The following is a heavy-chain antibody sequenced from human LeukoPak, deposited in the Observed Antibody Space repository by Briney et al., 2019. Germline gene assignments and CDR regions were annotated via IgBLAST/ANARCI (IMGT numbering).Heavy chain of an antibody. CDR3: ARAKSPRWFDP. J-gene: IGHJ5*02. V-gene: IGHV1-18*01. Sequence: ASVKVSCKASGYTFSSYGIAWVRQAPGQGLEWMAWISGYNGDTQYAQHFLDRVTVTTDTSTSTAYMELRSLTSDDTAVYYCARAKSPRWFDPWGQGTLVTVSS. CDR2: ISGYNGDT. CDR1: GYTFSSYG.